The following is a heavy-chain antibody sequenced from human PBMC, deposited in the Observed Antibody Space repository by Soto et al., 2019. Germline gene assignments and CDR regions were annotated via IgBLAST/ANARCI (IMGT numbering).Heavy chain of an antibody. CDR3: ARQGLGDVYCSITSGFPGLDP. J-gene: IGHJ5*02. CDR1: GGSSISRGYC. V-gene: IGHV4-39*01. Sequence: LVTISLPSTVAGGSSISRGYCWGFIRKPPGKGLEWIGSIYYSGSTYYNPSLKSRVTISVDTSKNQFSLKLSSVTAADTAVYYCARQGLGDVYCSITSGFPGLDPWVQGSLDT. CDR2: IYYSGST. D-gene: IGHD2-2*01.